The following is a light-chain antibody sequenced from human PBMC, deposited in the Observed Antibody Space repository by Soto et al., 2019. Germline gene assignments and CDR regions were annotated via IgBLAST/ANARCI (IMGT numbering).Light chain of an antibody. CDR1: QSVNNN. J-gene: IGKJ3*01. CDR2: GAS. Sequence: ETLMTQSPATLSVSPGERATLSCRASQSVNNNLAWYQQKLGQAPRVLIYGASTRATGIPARFNGSGSETTFTLTISRLQPEDFALYYCQQYNGSPFTFGPGTKVDIK. V-gene: IGKV3-15*01. CDR3: QQYNGSPFT.